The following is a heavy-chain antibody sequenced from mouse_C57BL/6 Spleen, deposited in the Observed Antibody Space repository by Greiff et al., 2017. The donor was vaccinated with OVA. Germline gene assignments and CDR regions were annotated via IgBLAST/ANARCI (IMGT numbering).Heavy chain of an antibody. D-gene: IGHD1-1*01. V-gene: IGHV1-64*01. J-gene: IGHJ1*03. CDR3: ARDYGSSYGYFDV. Sequence: VQLQQPGAELVKPGASVKLSCKASGYTFTSYWMHWVKQRPGQGLEWIGMIHPNSGSTNYNEKFKSKATLTVDKSSSTAYMQLSSLTSEDSAVDYCARDYGSSYGYFDVWGTGTTVTVSS. CDR2: IHPNSGST. CDR1: GYTFTSYW.